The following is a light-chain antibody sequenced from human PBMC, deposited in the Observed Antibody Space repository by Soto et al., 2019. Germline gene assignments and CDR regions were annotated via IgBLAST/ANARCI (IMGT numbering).Light chain of an antibody. Sequence: QSALAQPPSASGSPGQSVTISCTESASDIGAYNFVSWYQQHPGKAPKLMIFGVTERPSGVPDRFSGSKSGNTASLTVSGLQADDEAVYYCYSYAGRNIWVFGGGTKVTVL. J-gene: IGLJ3*02. CDR3: YSYAGRNIWV. CDR1: ASDIGAYNF. CDR2: GVT. V-gene: IGLV2-8*01.